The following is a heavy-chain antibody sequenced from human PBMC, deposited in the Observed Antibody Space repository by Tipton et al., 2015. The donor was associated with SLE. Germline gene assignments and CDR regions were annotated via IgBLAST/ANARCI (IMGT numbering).Heavy chain of an antibody. CDR1: GGSVSSGSYY. Sequence: TLSLTCTVSGGSVSSGSYYWSWIRQPPGKGLEWIGYIYHSGGTNHSPSLKSRVTISVDTSKNQFSLKLSSVTAADTAVYYCARNIAVEVGDYFDYWGQGTLVTVSS. V-gene: IGHV4-61*01. D-gene: IGHD6-19*01. CDR3: ARNIAVEVGDYFDY. J-gene: IGHJ4*02. CDR2: IYHSGGT.